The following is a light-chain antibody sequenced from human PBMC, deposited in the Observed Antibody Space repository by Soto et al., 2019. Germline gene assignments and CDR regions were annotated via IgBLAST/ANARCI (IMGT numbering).Light chain of an antibody. J-gene: IGKJ1*01. CDR2: WAS. CDR1: QSILDRSKNKYY. V-gene: IGKV4-1*01. Sequence: DIVMTQSPDSLAVSLGERATFNCKSSQSILDRSKNKYYLAWYQQKSGQPPKLLIYWASLREPGVPDRFTGSGSGTDFTLTISSLQAEDVAVYSCQQYFTSPWTFGQGTKVEI. CDR3: QQYFTSPWT.